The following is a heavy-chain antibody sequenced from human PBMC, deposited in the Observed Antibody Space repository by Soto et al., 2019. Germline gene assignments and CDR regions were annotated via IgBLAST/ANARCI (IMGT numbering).Heavy chain of an antibody. CDR1: GDSMRNYY. J-gene: IGHJ4*02. V-gene: IGHV4-59*01. D-gene: IGHD2-15*01. CDR2: IDDSGST. Sequence: SETLSLTCNVSGDSMRNYYWTWIRQPPGKGLEWIGSIDDSGSTNYKASLRSRVTISLDTSKKQFSLKLTSVTAADTATYFCAREFRGGYCSSGCYGGFDSWGQGTRVTVSS. CDR3: AREFRGGYCSSGCYGGFDS.